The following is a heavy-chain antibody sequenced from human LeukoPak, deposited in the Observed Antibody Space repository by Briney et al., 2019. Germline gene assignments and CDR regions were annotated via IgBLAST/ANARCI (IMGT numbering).Heavy chain of an antibody. J-gene: IGHJ5*02. Sequence: ASVKVSCKASGYIFTGYYMHWVRQAPGQGLEWMGIINPSGGSTSYAQKFQGRVTMTRDTSTSTVYMELSSLRSEDTAVYYCARARMGDGYNSWGQGTLVTVSS. D-gene: IGHD5-24*01. V-gene: IGHV1-46*01. CDR2: INPSGGST. CDR3: ARARMGDGYNS. CDR1: GYIFTGYY.